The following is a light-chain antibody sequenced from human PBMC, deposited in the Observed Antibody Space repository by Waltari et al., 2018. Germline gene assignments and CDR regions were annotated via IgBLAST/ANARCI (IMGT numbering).Light chain of an antibody. CDR1: QSASRN. CDR2: DAS. Sequence: EVVLTQSPATLSVSPGETATLSCRASQSASRNLAWYQQRPGQAPRLLISDASTRATGVPARFRGSGSGTEFTLTISSLQPEDFAVYFCQQHNNWPYTFGQGTKLEI. V-gene: IGKV3-15*01. J-gene: IGKJ2*01. CDR3: QQHNNWPYT.